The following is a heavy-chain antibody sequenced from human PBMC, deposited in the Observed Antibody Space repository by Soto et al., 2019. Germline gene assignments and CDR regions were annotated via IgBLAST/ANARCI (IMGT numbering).Heavy chain of an antibody. CDR2: FDPEDGET. Sequence: ASVKVSCKVSGYTLTELPMHWVRQAPGKGLEWMGGFDPEDGETIYAQKFQGRVTMTEDTSTDTAYMELSSLRSEDTAVYYCATFTGVRRYYYYMDVWGKGTMVTVSS. D-gene: IGHD2-8*02. CDR1: GYTLTELP. V-gene: IGHV1-24*01. J-gene: IGHJ6*03. CDR3: ATFTGVRRYYYYMDV.